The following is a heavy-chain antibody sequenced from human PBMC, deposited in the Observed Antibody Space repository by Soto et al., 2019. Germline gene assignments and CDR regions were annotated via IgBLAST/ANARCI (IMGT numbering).Heavy chain of an antibody. CDR1: XFSVSTKY. J-gene: IGHJ4*02. D-gene: IGHD6-6*01. Sequence: SXFSVSTKYMSWVRQAPGKGLKWLSLIQSGGSTYYADSVKGRFTISRDNSKNTLYLQMNSLRAEDTAVYYCAKGLEQLVYMFDYWGQGTLVTVSS. V-gene: IGHV3-66*01. CDR3: AKGLEQLVYMFDY. CDR2: IQSGGST.